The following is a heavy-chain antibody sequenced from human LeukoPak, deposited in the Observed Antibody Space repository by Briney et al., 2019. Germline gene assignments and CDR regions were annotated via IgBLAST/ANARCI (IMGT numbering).Heavy chain of an antibody. CDR3: ARHVWSSSSRGYFDY. Sequence: GAYLKISCRGSGYSFTSYWIGWVRQMPGKGLEWRGVFYPGDSDTRYSPSFQGQVTISADKSISTAYLQWSSLKASDTAMYYCARHVWSSSSRGYFDYWGQGTLVTVSS. CDR2: FYPGDSDT. V-gene: IGHV5-51*01. CDR1: GYSFTSYW. D-gene: IGHD6-6*01. J-gene: IGHJ4*02.